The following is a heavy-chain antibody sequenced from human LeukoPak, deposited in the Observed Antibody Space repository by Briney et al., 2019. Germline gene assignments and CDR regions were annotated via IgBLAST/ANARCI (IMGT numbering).Heavy chain of an antibody. D-gene: IGHD2-21*02. Sequence: PGGSLRLSCAAPGFTFSDYYMSWIRQAPGEGLEWISYISTSGTTIYYADSVKGRFTISRDNAKNSLYLQMNSLRAEDTAVYYCARDLANCDGDCSDWYFDLWGRGTLVTVSS. V-gene: IGHV3-11*01. CDR3: ARDLANCDGDCSDWYFDL. CDR1: GFTFSDYY. CDR2: ISTSGTTI. J-gene: IGHJ2*01.